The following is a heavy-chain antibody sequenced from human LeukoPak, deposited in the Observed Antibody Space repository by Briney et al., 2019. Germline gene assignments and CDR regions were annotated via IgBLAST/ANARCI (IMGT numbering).Heavy chain of an antibody. V-gene: IGHV4-39*06. CDR2: IYYCRTT. Sequence: SQTLSLTRTVSGRSISSSSYYWGWIRQPPGKRLERIGSIYYCRTTYYNPSLKTPFPISADASKNQFALKLSSVTAADTAVYYCARTTEAHSWRTRYYDYYMDVWGKGTTVTVSS. CDR1: GRSISSSSYY. CDR3: ARTTEAHSWRTRYYDYYMDV. J-gene: IGHJ6*03. D-gene: IGHD6-13*01.